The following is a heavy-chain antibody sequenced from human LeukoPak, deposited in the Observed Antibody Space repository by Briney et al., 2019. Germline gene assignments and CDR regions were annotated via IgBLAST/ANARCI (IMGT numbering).Heavy chain of an antibody. J-gene: IGHJ4*02. CDR2: IKQDGSEK. CDR3: ARLLGPDTDF. V-gene: IGHV3-7*01. CDR1: GFTFSTHW. D-gene: IGHD5-18*01. Sequence: GGSLRLSCAASGFTFSTHWMAWVRQAPGKGPEWVASIKQDGSEKYYVDSLKGRFTISRDNAKNSLYLQMNSLRADDTAVYYCARLLGPDTDFWGQGTLVTVSS.